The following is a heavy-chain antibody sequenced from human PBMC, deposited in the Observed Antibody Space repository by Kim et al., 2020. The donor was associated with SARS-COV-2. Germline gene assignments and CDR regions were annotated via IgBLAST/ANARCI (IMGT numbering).Heavy chain of an antibody. D-gene: IGHD3-3*01. CDR3: ARAGSGYYVFDY. Sequence: NYAQKFQGRVTMTRDTSISTAYMELSRLRSDDTAVYYCARAGSGYYVFDYWGQGTLVTVSS. J-gene: IGHJ4*02. V-gene: IGHV1-2*02.